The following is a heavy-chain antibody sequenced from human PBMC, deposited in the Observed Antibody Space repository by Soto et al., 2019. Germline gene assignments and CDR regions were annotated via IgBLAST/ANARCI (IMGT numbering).Heavy chain of an antibody. CDR1: GYTFNDYE. CDR2: MNPNSGET. Sequence: QEQLVQSAAEVKKPGASVKVSCMTSGYTFNDYEIXXXXQATXQGLEWIGWMNPNSGETGYAQRFQGRVTMTTSSSLSTAYLELSSLTSDDTAVYYCARIAMPARPRWYNWFDPWGQGTLVTVSS. CDR3: ARIAMPARPRWYNWFDP. J-gene: IGHJ5*02. D-gene: IGHD2-2*01. V-gene: IGHV1-8*02.